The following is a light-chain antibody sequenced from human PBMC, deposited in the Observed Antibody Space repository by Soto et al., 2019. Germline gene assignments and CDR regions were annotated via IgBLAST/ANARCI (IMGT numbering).Light chain of an antibody. V-gene: IGKV3-20*01. J-gene: IGKJ1*01. CDR3: QEYAGSPPWT. CDR2: GTS. Sequence: VLTQSPGTLSLSPGERATLSCRASQSVSSSYLAWYQQKPGQAPRLLIYGTSTRATGIPDRFSGSGSGTDFTLTISRLEPEDFAVYYCQEYAGSPPWTFGQGTKVEI. CDR1: QSVSSSY.